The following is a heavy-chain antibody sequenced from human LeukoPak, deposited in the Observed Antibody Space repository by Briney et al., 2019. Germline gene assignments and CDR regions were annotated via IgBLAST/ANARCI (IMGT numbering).Heavy chain of an antibody. CDR2: ISSSSSYI. J-gene: IGHJ5*02. CDR3: ARDLTHIAAAGKFDP. CDR1: GFTFSSYS. V-gene: IGHV3-21*01. Sequence: GGSLRLSCAASGFTFSSYSMNWVRQAPGKGLEWVSSISSSSSYIYYADSVKGRFTISRDNAKNSLYLQMNSLGAEDTAVYYCARDLTHIAAAGKFDPWGQGTLVTVSS. D-gene: IGHD6-13*01.